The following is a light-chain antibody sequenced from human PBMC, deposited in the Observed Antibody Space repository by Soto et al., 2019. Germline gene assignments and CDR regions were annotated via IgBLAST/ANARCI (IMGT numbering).Light chain of an antibody. CDR1: NSDVGRYTY. J-gene: IGLJ1*01. V-gene: IGLV2-14*01. CDR3: ISYTSTSTPYV. Sequence: QCVLTQPASVSGAPGRSITISCAGTNSDVGRYTYVSWYQQHPGKVPKLLIYDVYNRPSGVSDRFSCSKFYNTASLTNSWLQAEDEADYYCISYTSTSTPYVFGGGTKVTVL. CDR2: DVY.